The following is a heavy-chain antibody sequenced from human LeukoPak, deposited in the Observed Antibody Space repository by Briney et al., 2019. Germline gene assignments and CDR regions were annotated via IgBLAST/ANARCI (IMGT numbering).Heavy chain of an antibody. V-gene: IGHV4-59*11. D-gene: IGHD5-12*01. CDR3: ARVRGGYANYFDY. CDR1: GGSISSHY. CDR2: IYYSGST. J-gene: IGHJ4*02. Sequence: SETLSLTCTVSGGSISSHYWSWIRQPPGKGLEWIGYIYYSGSTNYNPSLKSRVTISVDTSKNQFSLKLSSVTAADTAVYYCARVRGGYANYFDYWGQGTLVTVSS.